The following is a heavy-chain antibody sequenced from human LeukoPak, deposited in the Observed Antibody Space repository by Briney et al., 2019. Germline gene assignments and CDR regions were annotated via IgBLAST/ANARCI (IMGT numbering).Heavy chain of an antibody. Sequence: SETLSLTCAVYGGSFSGYYWSWICQPPGKGLEWIGEINHSGSTNYNPSLKSRVTISVDTSKNQFSLKLSSVTAADTAVYYCARVPWYYGSGSYSYFDYWGQGTLVTVSS. CDR3: ARVPWYYGSGSYSYFDY. D-gene: IGHD3-10*01. J-gene: IGHJ4*02. CDR1: GGSFSGYY. CDR2: INHSGST. V-gene: IGHV4-34*01.